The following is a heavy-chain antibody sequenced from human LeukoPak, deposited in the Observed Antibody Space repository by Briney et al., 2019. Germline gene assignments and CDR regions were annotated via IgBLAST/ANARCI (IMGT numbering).Heavy chain of an antibody. CDR1: GGSISSYS. V-gene: IGHV4-59*01. J-gene: IGHJ6*03. CDR3: ARAYYDFWSGYSYYMDV. D-gene: IGHD3-3*01. Sequence: PSETLSLTCTVSGGSISSYSWSWIRQPPGKGLEWIGYIYYSGSTNYNPSLKSRVTISVDTSKNQFSLKLSSVTAADTAVYYCARAYYDFWSGYSYYMDVWGKGTTVTVSS. CDR2: IYYSGST.